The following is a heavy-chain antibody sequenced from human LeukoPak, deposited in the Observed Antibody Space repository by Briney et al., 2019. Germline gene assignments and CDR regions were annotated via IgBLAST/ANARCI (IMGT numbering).Heavy chain of an antibody. CDR2: ISGSGGST. J-gene: IGHJ4*02. D-gene: IGHD6-6*01. CDR3: ATQDSSSLMADVDY. CDR1: GFTFSSYA. Sequence: GGSLRLSCAASGFTFSSYAMSWVRQAPGKGLEWVSAISGSGGSTYYADSVKGRFTISRDNSKNTLYLQMNSLRAEDTAVYYCATQDSSSLMADVDYWGQGTLVTVSS. V-gene: IGHV3-23*01.